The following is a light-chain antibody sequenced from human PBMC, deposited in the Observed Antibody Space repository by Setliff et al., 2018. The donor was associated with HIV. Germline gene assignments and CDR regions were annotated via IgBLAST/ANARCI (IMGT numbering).Light chain of an antibody. CDR3: CSYASDYV. V-gene: IGLV2-23*02. CDR1: STDVVAYNL. Sequence: QSVLTQPASVSGSPGQSITISCTGPSTDVVAYNLVSWYQQSPGNAPKLIIYEVNKRPSGVSNRFPASISGNTASLTISGLQAEDEADYYCCSYASDYVFGTGTKVTVL. CDR2: EVN. J-gene: IGLJ1*01.